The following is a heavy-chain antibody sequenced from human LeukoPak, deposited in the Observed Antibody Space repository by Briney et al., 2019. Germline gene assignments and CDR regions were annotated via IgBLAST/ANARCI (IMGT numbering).Heavy chain of an antibody. V-gene: IGHV3-30-3*01. J-gene: IGHJ4*02. CDR1: GFTFSSYA. CDR2: ISYDGSNK. D-gene: IGHD1-26*01. Sequence: WGSLRLSCAASGFTFSSYAMHWVRQAPGKGLEWVAVISYDGSNKYYADSVKGRFTISRDNSKNTLYLQMNSLRAEDTAVYYCARDLMGAKVGPGLWGQGTLVTVSS. CDR3: ARDLMGAKVGPGL.